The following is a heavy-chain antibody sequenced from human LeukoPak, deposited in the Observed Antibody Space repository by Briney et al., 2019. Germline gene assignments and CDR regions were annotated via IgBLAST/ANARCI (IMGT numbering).Heavy chain of an antibody. D-gene: IGHD5-18*01. CDR2: IKSKPAGDTT. CDR1: GFTFSNAW. J-gene: IGHJ6*02. CDR3: ARDFDPGDAAMVNSGMDV. Sequence: PGGSLRLSCAASGFTFSNAWMNWVRQAPGKGLEWVGRIKSKPAGDTTTYAAPVKGRFTISRDNSKKTVYLQMNSLSAEDTAVYYCARDFDPGDAAMVNSGMDVWGHGTTVTVSS. V-gene: IGHV3-15*01.